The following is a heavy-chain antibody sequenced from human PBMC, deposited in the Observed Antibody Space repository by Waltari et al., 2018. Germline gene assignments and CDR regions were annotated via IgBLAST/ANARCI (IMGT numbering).Heavy chain of an antibody. V-gene: IGHV4-59*08. J-gene: IGHJ4*02. CDR1: GGSISSYY. D-gene: IGHD4-17*01. CDR2: IYYSGST. Sequence: QVQLQESGPGLVKPSETLSLTCTVSGGSISSYYWRWIRQPPGKGLEWIGYIYYSGSTNYNPSLKSRVTISVDTSKNQFSLKLSSVTAADTAVYYCARLGDYGDYSYYFDYWGQGTLVTVSS. CDR3: ARLGDYGDYSYYFDY.